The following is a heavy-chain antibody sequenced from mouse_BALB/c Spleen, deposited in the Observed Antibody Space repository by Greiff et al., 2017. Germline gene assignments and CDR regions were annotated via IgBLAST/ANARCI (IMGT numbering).Heavy chain of an antibody. D-gene: IGHD1-1*01. CDR1: GFTFSSYA. Sequence: EVKLVESGGGLVKPGGSLKLSCAASGFTFSSYAMSWVRQTPEKRLEWVASISSGGSTYYPDSVKGRFTISRDNARNILYLQMSSLRSEDTAMYYCARGSSGSSFYYAMDYWGQGTSVTVSS. V-gene: IGHV5-6-5*01. CDR3: ARGSSGSSFYYAMDY. J-gene: IGHJ4*01. CDR2: ISSGGST.